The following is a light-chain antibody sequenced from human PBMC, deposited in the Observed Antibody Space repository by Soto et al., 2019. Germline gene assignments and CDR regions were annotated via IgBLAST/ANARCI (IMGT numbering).Light chain of an antibody. CDR2: EVT. CDR3: ISYTGKSASYV. V-gene: IGLV2-14*01. Sequence: QSALAQPASVSGSPGQSITISCSGTSGDVGAYNYVAWYQQHPGKAPQLIIYEVTNRPSGVSYCFSASKSGNTASLTISGLHSEDEADYYCISYTGKSASYVFGTGTKGTVL. CDR1: SGDVGAYNY. J-gene: IGLJ1*01.